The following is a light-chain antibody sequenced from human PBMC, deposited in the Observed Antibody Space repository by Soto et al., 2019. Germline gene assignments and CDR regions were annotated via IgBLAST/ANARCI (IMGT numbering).Light chain of an antibody. CDR3: QSYDSRLSAYV. CDR1: NSNIGAGYD. J-gene: IGLJ1*01. V-gene: IGLV1-40*01. Sequence: QSVLTQPPSVSGAPGQRVTISCTGSNSNIGAGYDVHWYLQLPGTAPKLLVHTNNNRPSGVPDRFSGSKSGTSASLAITGLQAEDEADYYCQSYDSRLSAYVFGTGTKVTV. CDR2: TNN.